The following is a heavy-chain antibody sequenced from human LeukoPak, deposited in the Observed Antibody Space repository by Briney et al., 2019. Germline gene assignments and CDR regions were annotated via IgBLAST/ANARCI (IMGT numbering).Heavy chain of an antibody. J-gene: IGHJ4*02. Sequence: GGSLRLSCAASGFTFSSYWMHWVRQAPGKGLVWVSHITTVGSTTTYADSVKGRFTISRDNAQNTLYLEMNGLRAEDTALYYCARGYSYGFDSWGQGTLVTVSS. CDR1: GFTFSSYW. D-gene: IGHD5-18*01. V-gene: IGHV3-74*01. CDR3: ARGYSYGFDS. CDR2: ITTVGSTT.